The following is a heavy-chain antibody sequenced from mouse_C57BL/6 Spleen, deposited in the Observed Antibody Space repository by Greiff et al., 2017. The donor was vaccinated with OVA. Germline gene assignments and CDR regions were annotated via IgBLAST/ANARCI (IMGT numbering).Heavy chain of an antibody. CDR3: ARDYGSSYRYYFDY. D-gene: IGHD1-1*01. CDR1: GYTFTSYW. Sequence: QVQLQQPGAELVMPGASVKLSCKASGYTFTSYWMHWVKQRHGQGLEWIGEIDPSDSYTTYNQKFKGKSTLTVAKSSSTAYMELSSLTSEDSAFYYCARDYGSSYRYYFDYWGQGTTLTVSS. V-gene: IGHV1-69*01. CDR2: IDPSDSYT. J-gene: IGHJ2*01.